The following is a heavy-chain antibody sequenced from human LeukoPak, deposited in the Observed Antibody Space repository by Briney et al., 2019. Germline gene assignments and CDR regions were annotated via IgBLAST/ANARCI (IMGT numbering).Heavy chain of an antibody. D-gene: IGHD6-13*01. CDR1: GFTFDDYA. CDR3: AKERIAAAGPFYYYYYGMDV. V-gene: IGHV3-9*01. Sequence: PGGSLRLSCAASGFTFDDYAMHWVRQAPGKGLEWVSGISWNSGSIGYADSVKGRFTISRDNAKNSLYLQMNSLRAEDTALCYCAKERIAAAGPFYYYYYGMDVWGQGTTVTVSS. CDR2: ISWNSGSI. J-gene: IGHJ6*02.